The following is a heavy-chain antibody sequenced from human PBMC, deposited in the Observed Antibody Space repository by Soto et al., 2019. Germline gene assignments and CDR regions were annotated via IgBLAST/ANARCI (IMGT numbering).Heavy chain of an antibody. CDR2: VSGGGGST. CDR1: GFTFSSYA. D-gene: IGHD2-21*01. V-gene: IGHV3-23*01. CDR3: AGIGWGSPINY. J-gene: IGHJ4*02. Sequence: GGSLRLSCAASGFTFSSYAMSWVRQAPGKGLEWVSSVSGGGGSTYYADSVKGRFTISRDYSQNRLYLQMNSLRAEDTAIYYCAGIGWGSPINYWGQGTLVTVSS.